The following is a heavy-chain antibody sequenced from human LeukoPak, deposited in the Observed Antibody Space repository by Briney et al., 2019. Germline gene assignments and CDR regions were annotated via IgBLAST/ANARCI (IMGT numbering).Heavy chain of an antibody. J-gene: IGHJ4*02. CDR3: ASRGDLSWFGALRH. Sequence: GGSLRLSCVVSGFTFSNYWMDWVRQAPGKGLEWGAFIKQDGSETYYVDSVKRRFTISRANDKNSLYLQMNSLRVEDTAVYYCASRGDLSWFGALRHWSQGTLVTVSS. CDR1: GFTFSNYW. CDR2: IKQDGSET. D-gene: IGHD3-16*02. V-gene: IGHV3-7*01.